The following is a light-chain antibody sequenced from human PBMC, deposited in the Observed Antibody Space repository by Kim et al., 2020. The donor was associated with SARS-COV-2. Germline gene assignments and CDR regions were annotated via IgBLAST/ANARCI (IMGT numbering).Light chain of an antibody. CDR2: SAS. CDR3: QQYNTWLT. J-gene: IGKJ4*01. CDR1: QSVSSN. V-gene: IGKV3-15*01. Sequence: EIVMTQSPATLSVSPGERATLSCRASQSVSSNLAWYQQKPGQAPRLLIYSASTRATGIPGRFSGSGSGTEFTLTISSLQSEDFAVYYCQQYNTWLTFGGGTKVDIK.